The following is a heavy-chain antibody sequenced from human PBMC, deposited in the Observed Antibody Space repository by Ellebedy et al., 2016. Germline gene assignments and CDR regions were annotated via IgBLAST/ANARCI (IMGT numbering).Heavy chain of an antibody. CDR3: ARQAGSNYFLIED. J-gene: IGHJ4*02. V-gene: IGHV3-66*04. CDR1: GFSVTRNY. D-gene: IGHD4-11*01. CDR2: ISTNGTT. Sequence: GGSLRLSCAASGFSVTRNYMSWVRQAPGGGLEWVSVISTNGTTYYGNSVKGRFTISRDTSKNTLYLQMNSLRVEDTAVYYCARQAGSNYFLIEDWGQGTLVTVSS.